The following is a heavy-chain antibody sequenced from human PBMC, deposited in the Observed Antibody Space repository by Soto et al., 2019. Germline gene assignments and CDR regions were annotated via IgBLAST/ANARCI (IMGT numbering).Heavy chain of an antibody. J-gene: IGHJ5*02. D-gene: IGHD1-1*01. CDR1: GASISCDY. V-gene: IGHV4-4*07. CDR3: VRDGTKTLRDWFDP. Sequence: PSETLSLTCTVSGASISCDYWSWIRKSAAQGLEWIGRIYATGTTDYNPSLKSRVMMSVDTSKKQFSLKLRSVTAADTAVYYCVRDGTKTLRDWFDPWGQGISVTVSS. CDR2: IYATGTT.